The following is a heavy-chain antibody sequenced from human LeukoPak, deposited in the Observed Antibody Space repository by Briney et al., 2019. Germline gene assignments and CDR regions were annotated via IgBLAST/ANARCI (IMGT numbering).Heavy chain of an antibody. J-gene: IGHJ4*02. CDR1: GFILSNFG. CDR3: AKASPSSSWTPEYFDY. D-gene: IGHD6-13*01. CDR2: ISGSGDST. V-gene: IGHV3-23*01. Sequence: GGTLRLSCAASGFILSNFGMSWVRQVPGKGLEWVASISGSGDSTYYADSVKGRFTISRDNSKNTLYLQMNSLRAEDTAVYYCAKASPSSSWTPEYFDYWGQGTLVTVSS.